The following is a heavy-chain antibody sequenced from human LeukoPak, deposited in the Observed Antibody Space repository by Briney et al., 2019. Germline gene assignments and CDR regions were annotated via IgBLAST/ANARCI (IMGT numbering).Heavy chain of an antibody. V-gene: IGHV1-18*01. CDR3: ARDYYYDSSGYSWDYFDY. J-gene: IGHJ4*02. CDR2: ISAYNGNT. D-gene: IGHD3-22*01. Sequence: ASVKVSCKASGYTFTSYGISWVRQAPGQGPEWMGWISAYNGNTNYAQKLQGRVTMTTDTSTSTAYMELRSLRSDDTAVYYCARDYYYDSSGYSWDYFDYWGQGTLVTVSS. CDR1: GYTFTSYG.